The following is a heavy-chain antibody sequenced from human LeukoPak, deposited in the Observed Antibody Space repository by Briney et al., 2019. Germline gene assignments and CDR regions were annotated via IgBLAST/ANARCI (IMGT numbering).Heavy chain of an antibody. D-gene: IGHD3-10*02. CDR1: GYTFNNYF. V-gene: IGHV1-18*01. J-gene: IGHJ4*02. CDR2: ISPHSHTT. Sequence: ASVKVSCKASGYTFNNYFISWVRQVPGQRLEWVGWISPHSHTTHYAEKVQGRVTMTTDTSTTTVYMELRSLRPDDTAVYFCARGHTMYYWGQGTPVTVSS. CDR3: ARGHTMYY.